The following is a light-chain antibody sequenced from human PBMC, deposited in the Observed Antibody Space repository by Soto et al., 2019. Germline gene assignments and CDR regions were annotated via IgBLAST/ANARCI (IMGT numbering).Light chain of an antibody. Sequence: VITQSPATLSVSPGERATLCCWASETVATNLAWYQQKPGQAPRLLISGASTRAAGISDRFRGSGSGTEFTLTISSLRSEDSAIYYCQQYFEWPPMTFGQGTKVDIK. J-gene: IGKJ1*01. CDR3: QQYFEWPPMT. CDR1: ETVATN. V-gene: IGKV3-15*01. CDR2: GAS.